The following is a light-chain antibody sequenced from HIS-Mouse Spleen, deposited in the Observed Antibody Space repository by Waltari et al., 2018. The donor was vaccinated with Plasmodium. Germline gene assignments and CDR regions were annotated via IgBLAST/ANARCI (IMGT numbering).Light chain of an antibody. V-gene: IGLV2-14*03. CDR1: SSDVGGYNY. CDR2: DVS. J-gene: IGLJ2*01. Sequence: QSALTQPASVSGSPGQSITISCTGTSSDVGGYNYVSWYHQHPGKAPKLMLYDVSNRPSGVSNRFSGSKSGNTASLTISGLQAEDEADYYCSSYTSSSTLVFGGGTKLTVL. CDR3: SSYTSSSTLV.